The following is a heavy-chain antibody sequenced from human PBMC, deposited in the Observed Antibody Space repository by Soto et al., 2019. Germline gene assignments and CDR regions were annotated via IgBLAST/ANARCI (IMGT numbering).Heavy chain of an antibody. CDR1: GGSISSYY. CDR3: ARERGIAARLFDY. CDR2: IDTSGTT. J-gene: IGHJ4*02. D-gene: IGHD6-6*01. Sequence: SETLSLTCTVSGGSISSYYVSWIRQSAGKGLEWIGRIDTSGTTNYNPSLKSRVTMSVDASKNHFSLNLSSVTAADTAVYYCARERGIAARLFDYWGQGTLVTV. V-gene: IGHV4-4*07.